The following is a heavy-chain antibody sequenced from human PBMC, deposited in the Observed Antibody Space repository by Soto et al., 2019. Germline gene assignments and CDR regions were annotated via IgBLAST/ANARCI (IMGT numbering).Heavy chain of an antibody. Sequence: QVRLVESGGGVVQPGRSLRLSCAASGFTFSSYAMYWVRQAPGKGLEWVAVISYDGINKHYADSVKGRLSISRDDSENTLYLQMNSLRAEDTAVYYCAKDGYLDSYYFDYWGQGTLVTVSS. D-gene: IGHD3-9*01. V-gene: IGHV3-30-3*01. CDR3: AKDGYLDSYYFDY. CDR2: ISYDGINK. CDR1: GFTFSSYA. J-gene: IGHJ4*02.